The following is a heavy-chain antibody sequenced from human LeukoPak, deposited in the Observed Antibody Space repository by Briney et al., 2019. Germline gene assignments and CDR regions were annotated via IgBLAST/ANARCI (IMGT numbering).Heavy chain of an antibody. D-gene: IGHD6-13*01. V-gene: IGHV1-2*02. CDR3: ARDLSSSWSFDY. CDR2: IDPNSGDT. CDR1: GYTFTGYY. J-gene: IGHJ4*02. Sequence: ASVKVSCKASGYTFTGYYIHWVRQAPGQGLEWMGWIDPNSGDTNYAQKFQGRVTMTRDTSISTAYMELSRLRSDDTAVYYCARDLSSSWSFDYWGQGTLVTVSS.